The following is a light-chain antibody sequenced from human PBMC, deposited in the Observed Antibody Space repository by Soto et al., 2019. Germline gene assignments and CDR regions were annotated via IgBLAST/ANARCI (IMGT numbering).Light chain of an antibody. CDR2: DAS. Sequence: EIVLTQSPATLSLSPGERATLSCRASQSVSSYLAWYQQKPGQAPRLLIYDASKRATGIPARFSGSWSGTDFTLTISSLEPEDFGVYYCQQRSNWPPTWTFGQGTKVEIK. J-gene: IGKJ1*01. CDR3: QQRSNWPPTWT. V-gene: IGKV3-11*01. CDR1: QSVSSY.